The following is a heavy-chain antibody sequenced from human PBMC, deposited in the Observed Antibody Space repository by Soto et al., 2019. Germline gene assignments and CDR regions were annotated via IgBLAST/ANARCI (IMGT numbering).Heavy chain of an antibody. CDR2: IIPIFGTA. CDR3: ARSSPGYYGMDV. Sequence: SVKVSCKASGGTFSSYAISWVRQAPGQGLEWMGGIIPIFGTANYAQKFQGRVTITADESTSTAYMELSSLRSEDTAVYYCARSSPGYYGMDVWGQGXTVTVYS. V-gene: IGHV1-69*13. D-gene: IGHD6-6*01. CDR1: GGTFSSYA. J-gene: IGHJ6*02.